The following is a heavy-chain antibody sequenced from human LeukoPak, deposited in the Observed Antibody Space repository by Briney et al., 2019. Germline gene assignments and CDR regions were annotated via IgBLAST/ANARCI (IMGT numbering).Heavy chain of an antibody. CDR3: SRVGGYQLPKFDY. CDR2: ISSSSSAI. V-gene: IGHV3-48*02. D-gene: IGHD2-2*01. J-gene: IGHJ4*02. Sequence: PGGSLRLSCAASGFNFNTYAMNWVRQAPGKGLEWISYISSSSSAIYYADSVRGRFSISGDNAKNSVYLEMNSPGDEDTAVYYCSRVGGYQLPKFDYWGRGTLVTVSS. CDR1: GFNFNTYA.